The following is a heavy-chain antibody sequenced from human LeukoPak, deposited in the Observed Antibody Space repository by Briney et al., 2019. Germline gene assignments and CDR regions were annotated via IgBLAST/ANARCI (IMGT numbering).Heavy chain of an antibody. V-gene: IGHV1-8*01. CDR2: MNPKIGNT. CDR1: GYTFTSYA. CDR3: AVFFSYDGSGRRPCAY. J-gene: IGHJ4*02. D-gene: IGHD3-22*01. Sequence: ASGKVSCKASGYTFTSYAIDWVRQATKEGREWMGWMNPKIGNTGYTHKLQGTVTMTRNTPISTAYMGLSRQRSEGPGVTLRAVFFSYDGSGRRPCAYWGQGTLVTVSS.